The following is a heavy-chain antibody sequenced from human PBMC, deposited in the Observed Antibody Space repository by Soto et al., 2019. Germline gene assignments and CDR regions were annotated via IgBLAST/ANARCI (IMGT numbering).Heavy chain of an antibody. CDR3: ARSVPVPPAPTHYRGPGPHPTVSYG. V-gene: IGHV4-59*01. CDR2: VYYTGST. J-gene: IGHJ6*01. D-gene: IGHD2-2*01. CDR1: RGSISGSS. Sequence: SETLALTCRVSRGSISGSSWSWIGQSPGKGLEWLGYVYYTGSTNYSPSLRSRVSISVDTSKNEFFLRLSSVTAADTAVYFCARSVPVPPAPTHYRGPGPHPTVSYG.